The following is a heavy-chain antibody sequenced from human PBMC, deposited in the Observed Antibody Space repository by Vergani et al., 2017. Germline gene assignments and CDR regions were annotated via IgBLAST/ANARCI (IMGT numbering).Heavy chain of an antibody. CDR2: MNPNSGNT. CDR3: ARVRRCSGGSCSRYYFDY. J-gene: IGHJ4*02. CDR1: VYTFTSYD. Sequence: QVQLVQSGAEVKKPGASVKVSCKASVYTFTSYDINWVRQATGQGLEWMGWMNPNSGNTGYAQKFQGRVTMTRNTSISTAYMELSSLRSEDTAVYYCARVRRCSGGSCSRYYFDYWGQGTLVTVSS. D-gene: IGHD2-15*01. V-gene: IGHV1-8*01.